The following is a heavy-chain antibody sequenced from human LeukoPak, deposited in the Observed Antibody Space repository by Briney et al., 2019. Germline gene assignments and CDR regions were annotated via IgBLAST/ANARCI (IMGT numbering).Heavy chain of an antibody. CDR2: IYWDDDK. Sequence: SGPTLVNPTQTLTLTCTFSGFSLSTSGVGVGWIRQPPGKALEWLALIYWDDDKRYSPSLKSRLTITKDTSKNQVVLTMTNMDPVDTATYYCAHSLGIAAAGTRDWSDPWGQGTLVTVSS. J-gene: IGHJ5*02. CDR1: GFSLSTSGVG. D-gene: IGHD6-13*01. CDR3: AHSLGIAAAGTRDWSDP. V-gene: IGHV2-5*02.